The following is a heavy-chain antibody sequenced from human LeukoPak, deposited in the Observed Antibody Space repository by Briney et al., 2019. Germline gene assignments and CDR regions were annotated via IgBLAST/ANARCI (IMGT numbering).Heavy chain of an antibody. J-gene: IGHJ4*02. D-gene: IGHD3-22*01. CDR1: VYTFTSYD. Sequence: GASVKVSFKASVYTFTSYDINWVRQATGQGLEWMGWMNPNSGNTGYAQKFQGRVTMTRNTSISTAYMELSSLRSDDTAVYYCARGYYDSSGYYVRDFDFWGQGTLVTVSS. CDR3: ARGYYDSSGYYVRDFDF. V-gene: IGHV1-8*01. CDR2: MNPNSGNT.